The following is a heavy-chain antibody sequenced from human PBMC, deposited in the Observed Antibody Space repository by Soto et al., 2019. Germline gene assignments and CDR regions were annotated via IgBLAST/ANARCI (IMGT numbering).Heavy chain of an antibody. CDR2: TYYRSKWYN. D-gene: IGHD2-21*01. CDR1: GDSVSSNSAA. Sequence: QSQTLSLTCVISGDSVSSNSAAWNWIRQSPSRGLEWLGRTYYRSKWYNGYAVSVESRITINPDTSKNQFSLHLISVTPDDTAVYYCAREGGDYYGMDVWGQGTTVTVSS. J-gene: IGHJ6*02. CDR3: AREGGDYYGMDV. V-gene: IGHV6-1*01.